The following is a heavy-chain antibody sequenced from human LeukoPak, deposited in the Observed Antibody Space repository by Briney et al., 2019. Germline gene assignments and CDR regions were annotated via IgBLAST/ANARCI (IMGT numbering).Heavy chain of an antibody. V-gene: IGHV1-18*01. J-gene: IGHJ3*02. Sequence: ASAKVSCKASGYTFTSYGISWVRQAPGQGLEWMGWISAYNGNTNYAQKLQGRVTMTTDTSTSTAYMELKSLRSDDTAVYYCARVSRGGLMVYTIRPNDAFDIWGQGTMVTVSS. D-gene: IGHD2-8*01. CDR3: ARVSRGGLMVYTIRPNDAFDI. CDR2: ISAYNGNT. CDR1: GYTFTSYG.